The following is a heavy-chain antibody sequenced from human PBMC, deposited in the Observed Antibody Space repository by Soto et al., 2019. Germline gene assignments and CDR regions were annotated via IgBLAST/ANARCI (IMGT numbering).Heavy chain of an antibody. V-gene: IGHV2-5*02. CDR3: AHRRAGSFDY. CDR1: GFSLSTSGVG. D-gene: IGHD3-10*01. Sequence: SGPTLVNPTQTLTLTCTFSGFSLSTSGVGVGWIRQPPGKALEWLALIYWDDDKTYSPSLKSRLTITKDTSKNQVVLTMTNMYPVDTATCYCAHRRAGSFDYWGQGTLVTVSS. J-gene: IGHJ4*02. CDR2: IYWDDDK.